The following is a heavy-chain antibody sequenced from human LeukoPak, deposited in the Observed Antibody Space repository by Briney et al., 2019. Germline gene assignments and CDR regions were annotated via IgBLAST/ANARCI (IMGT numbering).Heavy chain of an antibody. V-gene: IGHV5-51*01. J-gene: IGHJ4*02. CDR3: ARRQGCSSTSCPPDY. CDR1: GYSFTTYW. Sequence: GESLKISCRGSGYSFTTYWIGWLRQMPGKGLECMGIIYPGDSDTRYTPSFQGQVTMSADKSINTAYLQWSSLKASDTAMYYCARRQGCSSTSCPPDYWGQGTLVTVST. CDR2: IYPGDSDT. D-gene: IGHD2-2*01.